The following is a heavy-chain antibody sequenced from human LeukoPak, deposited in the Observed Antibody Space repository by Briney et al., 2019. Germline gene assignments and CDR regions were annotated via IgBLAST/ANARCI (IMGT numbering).Heavy chain of an antibody. V-gene: IGHV3-53*01. CDR1: GFTLRNYW. D-gene: IGHD1-20*01. CDR2: IYSGGNT. J-gene: IGHJ4*02. Sequence: GGSLRLSCAASGFTLRNYWMHWVRQTPGKGLEWVSVIYSGGNTYYADSVKGRFTISRDNSKNTLYLQMNSLRAEDTAVYYCARGYNWNDYWGQGTLVTVSS. CDR3: ARGYNWNDY.